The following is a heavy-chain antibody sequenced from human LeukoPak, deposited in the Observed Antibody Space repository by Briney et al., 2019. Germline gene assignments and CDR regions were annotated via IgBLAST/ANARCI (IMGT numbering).Heavy chain of an antibody. CDR2: ISASGGCT. CDR1: GFTFSSYA. J-gene: IGHJ4*02. CDR3: AKDRLPLSSAYYYVPFDY. D-gene: IGHD3-22*01. V-gene: IGHV3-23*01. Sequence: GASLRLSCAASGFTFSSYAMNWVRQAPGKGLEWVSGISASGGCTYYADSVKGRFTISRDNSKNTLYLQMNSLRVEDTAVYYCAKDRLPLSSAYYYVPFDYWGQGTLVTVSS.